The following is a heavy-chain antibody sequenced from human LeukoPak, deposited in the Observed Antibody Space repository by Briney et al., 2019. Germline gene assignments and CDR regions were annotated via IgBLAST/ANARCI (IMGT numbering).Heavy chain of an antibody. CDR2: ISYGGSNK. J-gene: IGHJ4*02. Sequence: PGGSLRLSCAASGFTFSSYAMHWVRQAPGKGLEWVAVISYGGSNKYYADSVKGRFTISRDNSKNTLYLQMNSLRAEDTAVYYCARDRGGYSYVMGYFDYWGQGTLVTVSS. D-gene: IGHD5-18*01. V-gene: IGHV3-30*04. CDR1: GFTFSSYA. CDR3: ARDRGGYSYVMGYFDY.